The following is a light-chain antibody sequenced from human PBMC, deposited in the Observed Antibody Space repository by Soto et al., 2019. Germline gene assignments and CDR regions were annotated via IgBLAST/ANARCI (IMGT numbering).Light chain of an antibody. CDR1: SSDVGGYNY. CDR3: SSYTSSSPLV. Sequence: QSVLTQPASVSGAPGQSITISCTGTSSDVGGYNYVSWYQQHPGKAPKLMMYDVSNRPSGVSNRFSGSKSGNTASLTISGLQAEDEADYYCSSYTSSSPLVFGTGTKLTVL. CDR2: DVS. V-gene: IGLV2-14*01. J-gene: IGLJ1*01.